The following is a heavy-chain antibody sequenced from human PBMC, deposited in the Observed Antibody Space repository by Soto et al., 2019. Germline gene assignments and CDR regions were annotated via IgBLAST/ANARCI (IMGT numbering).Heavy chain of an antibody. D-gene: IGHD2-21*02. CDR1: RGTFSSYT. J-gene: IGHJ5*02. Sequence: QVQLVQSGAEVKKPGSSVKVSCKASRGTFSSYTISWVRQAPGQGLEWMGRIIPILGIANYAQKFQGRVTITADKSTSTAYMGLSSLRSEDTAVYYRARDNAVTAIRGWFDPWGQGTLVTVSS. CDR3: ARDNAVTAIRGWFDP. CDR2: IIPILGIA. V-gene: IGHV1-69*08.